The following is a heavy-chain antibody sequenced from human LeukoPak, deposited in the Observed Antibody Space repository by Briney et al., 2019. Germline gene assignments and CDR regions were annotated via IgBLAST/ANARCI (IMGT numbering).Heavy chain of an antibody. CDR2: MNPTGGTT. CDR1: GYTFTSYY. Sequence: GASVKVSCKASGYTFTSYYMNWVRQVPGQGLEWMGIMNPTGGTTTYAQKFQGRVTMTRDMSTSTVYMELSSLRSEDTAIYYCARIRDGYNDAYDLWGQGTAVTVPS. V-gene: IGHV1-46*01. J-gene: IGHJ3*01. CDR3: ARIRDGYNDAYDL. D-gene: IGHD5-24*01.